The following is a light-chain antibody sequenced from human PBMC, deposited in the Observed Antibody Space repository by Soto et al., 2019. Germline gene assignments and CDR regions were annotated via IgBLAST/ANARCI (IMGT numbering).Light chain of an antibody. CDR1: QSVSNR. J-gene: IGKJ2*01. CDR3: QQYNNWPPMYT. V-gene: IGKV3-15*01. Sequence: EIVMTQSPATLSVSPGERATLSCRASQSVSNRLAWYQQKPGQPPRLLIYGASTRATGIPARFSGSGSGTEFTLTISSLQSEDFAVYYCQQYNNWPPMYTFGQGTKLEIK. CDR2: GAS.